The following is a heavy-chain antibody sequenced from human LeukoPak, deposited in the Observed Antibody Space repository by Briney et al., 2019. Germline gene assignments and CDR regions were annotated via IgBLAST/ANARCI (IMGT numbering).Heavy chain of an antibody. Sequence: SETLSLTCTVSGGSISSYSWSWIRQPPGKRLEWIGYIYYSGSTNYSPSLKSRVTISVDTSKNQFSLKLNSVTAADTAVYYCARSRGSSGYGTDYWGQGTLVTVSS. J-gene: IGHJ4*02. CDR3: ARSRGSSGYGTDY. D-gene: IGHD3-22*01. CDR2: IYYSGST. V-gene: IGHV4-59*01. CDR1: GGSISSYS.